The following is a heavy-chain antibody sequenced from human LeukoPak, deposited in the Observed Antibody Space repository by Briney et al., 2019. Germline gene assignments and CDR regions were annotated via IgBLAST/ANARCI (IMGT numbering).Heavy chain of an antibody. J-gene: IGHJ6*02. CDR1: GFTFSSYW. CDR3: ARGGGLDV. V-gene: IGHV3-7*03. D-gene: IGHD3-16*01. Sequence: RALRLSCAASGFTFSSYWMNWARQAPGKGLEWVASINHNGNVNYYVDSVKGRFTISRDNAKNSLYLQMSNLRTEDTAVYFCARGGGLDVWGQGATVTVSS. CDR2: INHNGNVN.